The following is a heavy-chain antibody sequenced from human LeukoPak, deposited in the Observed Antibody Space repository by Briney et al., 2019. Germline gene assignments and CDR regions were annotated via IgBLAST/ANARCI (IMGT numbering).Heavy chain of an antibody. V-gene: IGHV3-33*06. CDR1: GFTFSSYG. Sequence: PGGSLRLSCAASGFTFSSYGMHWVRQAPGKGLEWVAVIWYDGSNKYYADSVKGRFTISRDNSKNTLYLQMNSLRAEDTAVYYCAKDYSGSSPWWFDPWGQGTLVTVSS. CDR3: AKDYSGSSPWWFDP. J-gene: IGHJ5*02. D-gene: IGHD1-26*01. CDR2: IWYDGSNK.